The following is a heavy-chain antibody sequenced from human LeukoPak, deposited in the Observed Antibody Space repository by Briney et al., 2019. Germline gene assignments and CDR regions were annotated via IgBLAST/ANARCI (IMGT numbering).Heavy chain of an antibody. CDR3: ARGTAVAGYYYYYYMDV. Sequence: PSQTLSLTCAISGDSVSSNSAAWNWIRQSPSRGLEWLGRTYYRSKRYNDYAVSVKSRITINPDTSNNQLSLQLNPATPEDTAVYYCARGTAVAGYYYYYYMDVWGKGNTLTVSS. J-gene: IGHJ6*03. V-gene: IGHV6-1*01. CDR2: TYYRSKRYN. D-gene: IGHD6-19*01. CDR1: GDSVSSNSAA.